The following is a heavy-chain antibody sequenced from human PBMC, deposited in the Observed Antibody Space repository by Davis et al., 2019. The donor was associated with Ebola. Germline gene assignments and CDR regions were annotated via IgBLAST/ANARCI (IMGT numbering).Heavy chain of an antibody. CDR2: ISYSGST. J-gene: IGHJ6*02. V-gene: IGHV4-59*01. Sequence: MPSETLSLTCTVSGGSISYYYWSWIRQPPGKGLEWIGYISYSGSTNYNPSLKSRVTMSVDTSKKQFSLKLSSVTAADTAVYYCARDNYGLGWNSYYGLDVWGQGTTVTVSS. CDR1: GGSISYYY. CDR3: ARDNYGLGWNSYYGLDV. D-gene: IGHD3-10*01.